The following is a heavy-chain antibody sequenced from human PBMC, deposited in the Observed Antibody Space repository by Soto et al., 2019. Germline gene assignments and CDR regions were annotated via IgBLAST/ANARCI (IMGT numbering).Heavy chain of an antibody. Sequence: GSLRLSCAASGFTFSSYAMHWVRQAPGKGLEWVAVISYDGSNKYYADSVKGRFTISRDNSKNTLYLQMNSLRAEDTAVYYCARERPYSSSWYGPFAYWGQGTLVTVSS. CDR2: ISYDGSNK. J-gene: IGHJ4*02. D-gene: IGHD6-13*01. CDR1: GFTFSSYA. V-gene: IGHV3-30-3*01. CDR3: ARERPYSSSWYGPFAY.